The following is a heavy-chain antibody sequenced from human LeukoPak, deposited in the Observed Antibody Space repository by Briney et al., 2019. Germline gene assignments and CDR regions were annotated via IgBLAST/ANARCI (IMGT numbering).Heavy chain of an antibody. CDR1: GFTFTLSSYG. V-gene: IGHV3-33*06. CDR2: ISYEGSFK. CDR3: AKGRYYYDSSDAFDI. Sequence: GGSLRLSCAASGFTFTLSSYGMHWVRQAPGKGLEWVAVISYEGSFKYYADSVKGRFTISRDTSKNMLYLQMNSLRAEDTAVYYCAKGRYYYDSSDAFDIWGQGTMVTVSS. D-gene: IGHD3-22*01. J-gene: IGHJ3*02.